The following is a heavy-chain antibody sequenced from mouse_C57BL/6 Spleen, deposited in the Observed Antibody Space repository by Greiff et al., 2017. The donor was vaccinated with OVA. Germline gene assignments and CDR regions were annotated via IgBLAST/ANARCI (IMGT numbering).Heavy chain of an antibody. CDR2: IYPRSGNT. Sequence: VQLQQSGAELARPGASVKLSCKASGYTFTSYGISWVKQRPGQGLEWIGEIYPRSGNTYYNEKFKGKATLTADKSSSTAYMELRSLTSEDSAVYVCAVGDYLAYWGQGTLVTVSA. J-gene: IGHJ3*01. CDR1: GYTFTSYG. CDR3: AVGDYLAY. V-gene: IGHV1-81*01. D-gene: IGHD2-4*01.